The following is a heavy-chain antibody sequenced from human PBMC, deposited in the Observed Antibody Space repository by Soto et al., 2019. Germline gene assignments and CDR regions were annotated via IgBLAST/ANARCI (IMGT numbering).Heavy chain of an antibody. V-gene: IGHV1-69*13. CDR2: IIPIFGTA. J-gene: IGHJ6*02. CDR3: ARSLVVVPAAIITGTTNYYYYYGMDV. D-gene: IGHD2-2*01. CDR1: GGTFSSYA. Sequence: SVKVSCKASGGTFSSYAISWVRQAPGQGLEWMGGIIPIFGTANYAQKFQGRVTITADESTSTAYMELSSLRSEDTAVYYCARSLVVVPAAIITGTTNYYYYYGMDVWGQGTTVTVSS.